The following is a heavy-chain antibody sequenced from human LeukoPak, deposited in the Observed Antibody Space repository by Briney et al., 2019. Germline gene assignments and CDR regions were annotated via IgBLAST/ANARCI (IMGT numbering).Heavy chain of an antibody. Sequence: GGSLRLSCAASGFTFSSYEMNWVRQAPGKGLEWFSSISSSSSYIYYADSVKGRFTISRDNAKNSLYLQMNSLRDDDTAVYYCARAAGGTSRDYWGQGTLVTVSS. D-gene: IGHD1-26*01. J-gene: IGHJ4*02. CDR2: ISSSSSYI. V-gene: IGHV3-21*01. CDR3: ARAAGGTSRDY. CDR1: GFTFSSYE.